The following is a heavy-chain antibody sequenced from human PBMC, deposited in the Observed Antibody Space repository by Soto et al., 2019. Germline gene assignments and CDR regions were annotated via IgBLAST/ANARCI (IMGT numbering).Heavy chain of an antibody. J-gene: IGHJ3*02. Sequence: GGSLRLSCAASGFTFSSYSMNWVRQAPGKGLEWVSSIVSSSSYIYYADSVKGRFTISRDNAKNSLYLQMNSLRAEDTAVYYCARDSDCSSTRCYADAFDSWGQGKMVTVSS. CDR1: GFTFSSYS. D-gene: IGHD2-2*01. V-gene: IGHV3-21*01. CDR3: ARDSDCSSTRCYADAFDS. CDR2: IVSSSSYI.